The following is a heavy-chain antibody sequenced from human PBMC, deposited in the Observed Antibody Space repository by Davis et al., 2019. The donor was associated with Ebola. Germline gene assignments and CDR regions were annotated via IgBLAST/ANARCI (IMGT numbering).Heavy chain of an antibody. D-gene: IGHD1-26*01. CDR2: ISPYNGNT. Sequence: ASVKVSCKASGYNFIIYGITWVRQAPGQGLEWMGWISPYNGNTKYAQQFQDRLTINTDTSTSTAYMELRSLRSDDRAVYYCARSWETDGLDVWGQGTTVTF. CDR1: GYNFIIYG. J-gene: IGHJ6*02. CDR3: ARSWETDGLDV. V-gene: IGHV1-18*01.